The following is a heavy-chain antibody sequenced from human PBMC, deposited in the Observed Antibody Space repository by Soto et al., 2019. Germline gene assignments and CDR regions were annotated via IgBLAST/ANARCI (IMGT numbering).Heavy chain of an antibody. CDR2: IKPDGSEK. CDR3: ARDYYRFNSGYGFSMDV. D-gene: IGHD5-12*01. J-gene: IGHJ6*02. Sequence: GGSLRLSCAASGFTFSSHWMSWVRQAPGKGLEWVANIKPDGSEKWYVDSVKGRFTISRDNSKNTLYLQMNSLRAEDTAVYYCARDYYRFNSGYGFSMDVWGQGTTVTVSS. V-gene: IGHV3-7*01. CDR1: GFTFSSHW.